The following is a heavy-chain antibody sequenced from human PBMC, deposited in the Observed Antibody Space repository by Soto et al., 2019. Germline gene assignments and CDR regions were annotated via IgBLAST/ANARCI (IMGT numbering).Heavy chain of an antibody. D-gene: IGHD3-10*01. V-gene: IGHV3-7*01. CDR3: AKDLTYYGSAPGSDYNPISEAY. Sequence: EVYLVESGGGLVQPGASLRLSCAASGFTFSSYWMTWVRQAPGKGLEWVANINQDGSEKYYVDSVRGRFSISRDNAKNSRSLQMRSLRAEDTAVYYCAKDLTYYGSAPGSDYNPISEAYWGQGTLVTVSS. CDR1: GFTFSSYW. J-gene: IGHJ4*02. CDR2: INQDGSEK.